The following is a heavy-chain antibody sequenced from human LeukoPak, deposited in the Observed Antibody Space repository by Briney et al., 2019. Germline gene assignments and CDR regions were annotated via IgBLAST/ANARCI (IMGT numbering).Heavy chain of an antibody. J-gene: IGHJ5*02. CDR2: INHGGST. CDR3: ASLRVDSNWFDP. Sequence: SETLSLTCAVYGGSFSAYYWSWIRQPPGKGLEWIGEINHGGSTNYSPSLKSRVTISVDTSKNQFSLKLSSVTAADTAVYYCASLRVDSNWFDPWGQGTLVTVSS. CDR1: GGSFSAYY. D-gene: IGHD2-15*01. V-gene: IGHV4-34*01.